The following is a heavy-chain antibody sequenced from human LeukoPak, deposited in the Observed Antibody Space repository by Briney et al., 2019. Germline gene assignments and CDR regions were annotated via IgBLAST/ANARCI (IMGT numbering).Heavy chain of an antibody. CDR3: AKDRRSGSYTRTYFDY. J-gene: IGHJ4*02. CDR2: ISGSGGST. V-gene: IGHV3-23*01. D-gene: IGHD1-26*01. CDR1: GFTFSSYA. Sequence: GGSLRLSCAASGFTFSSYAMSWVRQAPGKGLEWVSAISGSGGSTYYADSVKGRFTIPRDNSKNTLYLQMNSLRAEDTAVYYCAKDRRSGSYTRTYFDYWGQGTLVTVSS.